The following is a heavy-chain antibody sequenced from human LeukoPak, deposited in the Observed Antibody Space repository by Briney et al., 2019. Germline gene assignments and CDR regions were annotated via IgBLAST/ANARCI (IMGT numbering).Heavy chain of an antibody. CDR2: IFPGDSDP. D-gene: IGHD5-18*01. Sequence: GESLKISCKGSGYSFTSYWIGWVRQMPGKGLEWMGIIFPGDSDPRYSPSFQGQVTLSADKSISTAYLQWSSLKASDTAIYYCARRAYTYDMFDYWGQGTLVTVSS. V-gene: IGHV5-51*01. CDR3: ARRAYTYDMFDY. J-gene: IGHJ4*02. CDR1: GYSFTSYW.